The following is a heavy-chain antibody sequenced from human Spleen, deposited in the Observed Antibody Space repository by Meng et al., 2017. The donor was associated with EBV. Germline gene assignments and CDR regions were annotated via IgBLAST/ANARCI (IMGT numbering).Heavy chain of an antibody. V-gene: IGHV4-34*01. D-gene: IGHD6-13*01. Sequence: QVQLPQGGAGLLKPSETLSLTWAVDGGSFTTYYWTWIRQPPGKGLEWIGEINHRGSAHYNPSLKSRLTISVDTSKKQFSLKLSSVTAADTAVYYCSRSLGAAGPDYWGQGTLVTVSS. CDR1: GGSFTTYY. J-gene: IGHJ4*02. CDR2: INHRGSA. CDR3: SRSLGAAGPDY.